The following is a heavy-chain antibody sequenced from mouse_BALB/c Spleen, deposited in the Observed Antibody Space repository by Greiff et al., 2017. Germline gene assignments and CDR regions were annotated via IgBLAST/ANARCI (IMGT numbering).Heavy chain of an antibody. Sequence: EVMLVESGGGLVQPGGSRKLSCAASGFTFSSFGMHWVRQAPEKGLEWVAYISSGSSTIYYADTVKGRFTISRDNPKNTRFLQMTSLRSEDTAMYYCARSPYPWFAYWGQGTLGTVSA. CDR1: GFTFSSFG. V-gene: IGHV5-17*02. CDR2: ISSGSSTI. CDR3: ARSPYPWFAY. J-gene: IGHJ3*01.